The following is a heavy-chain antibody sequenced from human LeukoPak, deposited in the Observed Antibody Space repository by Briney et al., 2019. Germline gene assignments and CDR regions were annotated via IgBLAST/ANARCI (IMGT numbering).Heavy chain of an antibody. CDR3: ARDLGRDYGLDY. Sequence: GGSLRLSCAASGFTFSSYEMNWVRQAPGKGLEWVSYISSSGSTIYYADSVKGRFTISRDNAKNSLYLQMNSLRAEDTAVYYCARDLGRDYGLDYWGQGTLVTVSS. D-gene: IGHD4/OR15-4a*01. J-gene: IGHJ4*02. V-gene: IGHV3-48*03. CDR1: GFTFSSYE. CDR2: ISSSGSTI.